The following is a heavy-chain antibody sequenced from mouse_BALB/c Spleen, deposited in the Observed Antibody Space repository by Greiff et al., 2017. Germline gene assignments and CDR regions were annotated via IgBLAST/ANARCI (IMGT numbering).Heavy chain of an antibody. CDR2: IDPANGNA. CDR3: SRGTTGDY. CDR1: GFNINDTY. V-gene: IGHV14-3*02. D-gene: IGHD1-1*01. Sequence: EVQLQQSGAELVKPGASVKLSCTASGFNINDTYIHWVRQRPEQGLEWIGRIDPANGNAKYDPRFQAKATITADTSSNTAYLQLSSLTSEDTAVYYCSRGTTGDYWGQGTTRTVSS. J-gene: IGHJ2*01.